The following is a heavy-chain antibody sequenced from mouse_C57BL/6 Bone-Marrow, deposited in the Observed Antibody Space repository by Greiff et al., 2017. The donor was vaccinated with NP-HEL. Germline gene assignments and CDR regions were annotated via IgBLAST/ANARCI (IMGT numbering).Heavy chain of an antibody. Sequence: VQLQQSGAELAKPGASVKLSCKASGYTFTSYWMLWVKQRPGQGLEWIGYINPSSGYTKYNQKFKDKATLSADKSSSTAYMQLSSLTYKDSAVYYCARSTYYSNPYYAMDYWGQGTSVTVSS. CDR2: INPSSGYT. CDR1: GYTFTSYW. CDR3: ARSTYYSNPYYAMDY. D-gene: IGHD2-5*01. J-gene: IGHJ4*01. V-gene: IGHV1-7*01.